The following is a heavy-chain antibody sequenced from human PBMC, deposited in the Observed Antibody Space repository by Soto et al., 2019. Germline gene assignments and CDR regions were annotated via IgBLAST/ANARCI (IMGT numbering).Heavy chain of an antibody. CDR1: GDTFSSYT. CDR3: AGPGYSYGYVYYAMDV. V-gene: IGHV1-69*06. CDR2: IIPIFGTT. Sequence: QVQLVQSGAEVKKPGSSVKVSCKASGDTFSSYTISWVRQAPGQGLEWMGGIIPIFGTTNYAQKFQGRVTITADKSTSTAYMELSSLRSEDTAVYYCAGPGYSYGYVYYAMDVWGQGTTVTVSS. D-gene: IGHD5-18*01. J-gene: IGHJ6*02.